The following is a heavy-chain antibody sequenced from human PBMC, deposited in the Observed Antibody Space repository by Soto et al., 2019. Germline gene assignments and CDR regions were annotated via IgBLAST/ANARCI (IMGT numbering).Heavy chain of an antibody. CDR2: ISGSGGST. CDR1: GFTFSSYA. Sequence: GGSLRLSCAASGFTFSSYAMSWVRQAPGKGLEWVSAISGSGGSTYYADSVKGRFTISRDNSKNTLYLQMNSLRAEDTAVYYFSIERRRVLLVVYSCQATLVTVS. CDR3: SIERRRVLLVVY. V-gene: IGHV3-23*01. D-gene: IGHD1-26*01. J-gene: IGHJ4*02.